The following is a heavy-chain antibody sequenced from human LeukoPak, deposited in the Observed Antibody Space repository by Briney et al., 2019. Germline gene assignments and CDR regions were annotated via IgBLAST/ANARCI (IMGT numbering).Heavy chain of an antibody. J-gene: IGHJ5*02. CDR1: GGSFSGYY. Sequence: SETLSLTCAVYGGSFSGYYWSWIRQPPGKGLEWIGEINHSGSTNYNPSLKSRVTISVDTSKNQFSLKLSSVTAADTAVYYCARGRRPYYYGSGSYRRIRWFDPWGQGTLVTVSS. D-gene: IGHD3-10*01. CDR3: ARGRRPYYYGSGSYRRIRWFDP. V-gene: IGHV4-34*01. CDR2: INHSGST.